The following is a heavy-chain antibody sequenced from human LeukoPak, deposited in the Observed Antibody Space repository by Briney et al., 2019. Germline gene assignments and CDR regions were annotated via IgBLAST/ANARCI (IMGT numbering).Heavy chain of an antibody. Sequence: SETLSLTCTVSGGSISSSCYYWGRQRQPPGKGLGWNGNFYYSGTTYSNPSLQSRVTVYVDTYKSQLSLKLSSASTADTSVYYCARAGLGTNFYSNFDYWGQGTLFTVSS. D-gene: IGHD2-21*02. CDR1: GGSISSSCYY. J-gene: IGHJ4*02. V-gene: IGHV4-39*01. CDR3: ARAGLGTNFYSNFDY. CDR2: FYYSGTT.